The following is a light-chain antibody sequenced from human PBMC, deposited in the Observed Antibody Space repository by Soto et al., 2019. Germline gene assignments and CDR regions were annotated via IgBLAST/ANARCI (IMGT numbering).Light chain of an antibody. V-gene: IGLV2-14*03. CDR3: ASWDDSLNGLV. CDR1: SSDIGSYNH. Sequence: QSALTQPASVSGSPGQSITISCSGTSSDIGSYNHVAWYQQFPGKSPKLMIYAVSDRPPGVSDRFSGSKSGTSASLAISGLQSEDEADYYCASWDDSLNGLVIGGGTKLTVL. J-gene: IGLJ3*02. CDR2: AVS.